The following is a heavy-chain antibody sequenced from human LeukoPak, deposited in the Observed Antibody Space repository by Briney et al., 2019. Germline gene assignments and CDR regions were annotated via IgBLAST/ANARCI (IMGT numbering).Heavy chain of an antibody. CDR3: ARTSGYIDY. J-gene: IGHJ4*02. D-gene: IGHD2-15*01. CDR1: GYSISSGYY. V-gene: IGHV4-38-2*02. Sequence: SETLSLTCTVSGYSISSGYYWGWIRQPPGKGLEWIGSIYHSGSTYYNPSLKSRVTISVDTSKNQFSLKLSSVTAADTAVYYCARTSGYIDYWGQGTLVTVSS. CDR2: IYHSGST.